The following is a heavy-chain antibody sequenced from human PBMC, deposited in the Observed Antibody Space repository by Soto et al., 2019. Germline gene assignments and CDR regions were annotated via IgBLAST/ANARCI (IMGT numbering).Heavy chain of an antibody. V-gene: IGHV4-59*01. CDR2: LYYGRSA. CDR3: ALRSMAVVPEY. J-gene: IGHJ4*02. CDR1: GDSISSYY. D-gene: IGHD3-22*01. Sequence: QVQLQESGPGLVKPSETLSLTCAVSGDSISSYYCMWIRQPPGKGLESIGYLYYGRSANYNPSLTSRVTMSVDTSTNQCSLTLSSMTAADTAVYYCALRSMAVVPEYWGQGTLVTVSS.